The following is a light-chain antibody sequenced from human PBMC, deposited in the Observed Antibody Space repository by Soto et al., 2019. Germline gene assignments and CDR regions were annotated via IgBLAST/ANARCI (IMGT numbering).Light chain of an antibody. CDR2: RNN. Sequence: QSVLTQSPSASGTPGQRVTISCSGSSSNIGSNYVYWYQQLPGTAPKLLIYRNNQRPSGVPDRFSGSKSGTSASLAISGLRSVDEADYYCAAWDDSLSGQVFGTGTKLTVL. CDR3: AAWDDSLSGQV. CDR1: SSNIGSNY. J-gene: IGLJ1*01. V-gene: IGLV1-47*01.